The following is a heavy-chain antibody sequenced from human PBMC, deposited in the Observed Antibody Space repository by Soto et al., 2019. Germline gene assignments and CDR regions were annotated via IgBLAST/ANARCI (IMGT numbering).Heavy chain of an antibody. D-gene: IGHD7-27*01. J-gene: IGHJ4*02. Sequence: PSETLSLTCTVSGDSISTYYWTWIRQPPGKGLEWIAFIYYGGSTNYSPSLKSRVTISVDTSKNQFYLTLNSVTAADTAVYYCARPGRDWGSLEYWGQGTRVTVS. CDR2: IYYGGST. V-gene: IGHV4-59*08. CDR3: ARPGRDWGSLEY. CDR1: GDSISTYY.